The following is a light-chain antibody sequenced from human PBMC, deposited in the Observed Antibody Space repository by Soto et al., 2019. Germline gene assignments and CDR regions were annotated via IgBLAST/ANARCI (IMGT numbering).Light chain of an antibody. V-gene: IGLV1-47*02. CDR1: RSNIGSNY. Sequence: QSVLPQPPSASGTPGQRVTISCSGSRSNIGSNYVYWYQQLPGTAPKLLIYSSNQRPSGVHDRFSGSKSGTSASLAISGLRSEDEADYYCTTWDDSLSGVVFGGGTKVTVL. J-gene: IGLJ2*01. CDR3: TTWDDSLSGVV. CDR2: SSN.